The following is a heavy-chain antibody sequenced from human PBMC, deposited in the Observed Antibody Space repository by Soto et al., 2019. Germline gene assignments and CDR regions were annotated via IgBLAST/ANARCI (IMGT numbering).Heavy chain of an antibody. V-gene: IGHV3-13*01. CDR2: IGTAGDT. J-gene: IGHJ4*02. D-gene: IGHD6-19*01. CDR1: GFTFSSYA. CDR3: AREGYSSGRMSGFDY. Sequence: EVQLLESGGGLVQPGGSLRLSCAASGFTFSSYAMSWVRQAPGKGLEWVSAIGTAGDTYYPGSVKGRFTISRENAKNSLYLQMNSLRAGDTAVYYCAREGYSSGRMSGFDYWGQGTLVTVSS.